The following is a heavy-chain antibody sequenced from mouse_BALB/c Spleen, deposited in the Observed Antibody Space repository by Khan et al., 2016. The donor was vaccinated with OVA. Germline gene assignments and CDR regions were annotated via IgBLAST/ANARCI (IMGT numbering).Heavy chain of an antibody. V-gene: IGHV1-20*02. CDR2: INPHIGET. D-gene: IGHD1-1*01. Sequence: VQLQQSGPELVKPGASVKISCKASGYSFTGYFMNWVMQSHGKRLEWIGRINPHIGETFYNQKFKDKATLTVDESSSTAHMELRSLASEDSAVYDCARKNGSDVDYWGQGTTLTVSS. J-gene: IGHJ2*01. CDR3: ARKNGSDVDY. CDR1: GYSFTGYF.